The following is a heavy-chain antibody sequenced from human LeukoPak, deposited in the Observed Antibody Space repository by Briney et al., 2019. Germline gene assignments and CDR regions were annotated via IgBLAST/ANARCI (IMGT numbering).Heavy chain of an antibody. CDR1: VFTFSSYC. CDR3: IGSGGWPGY. J-gene: IGHJ4*02. D-gene: IGHD6-19*01. CDR2: IDSDGST. V-gene: IGHV3-74*01. Sequence: GGSLRLSCAASVFTFSSYCMHWVRQAPGKGLVWVSRIDSDGSTIYADSVKGRFTISRDNATNTLYLKMHSLRAEDTAVYYCIGSGGWPGYWGQGTLVTVSS.